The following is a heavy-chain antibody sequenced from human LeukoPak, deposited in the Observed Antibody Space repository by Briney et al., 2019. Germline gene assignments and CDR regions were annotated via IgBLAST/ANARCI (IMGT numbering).Heavy chain of an antibody. Sequence: PGGSLRLSCLTSGFTLSTNAMSWVRQAPGKGLEWISGISGSGASTYYADSVKGRFTISRDDSRNTLYLQMNNLRGDDTAVYYCAKDVGKWESLHFFDYWGQGTLVAVSS. CDR2: ISGSGAST. CDR3: AKDVGKWESLHFFDY. D-gene: IGHD1-26*01. CDR1: GFTLSTNA. V-gene: IGHV3-23*01. J-gene: IGHJ4*02.